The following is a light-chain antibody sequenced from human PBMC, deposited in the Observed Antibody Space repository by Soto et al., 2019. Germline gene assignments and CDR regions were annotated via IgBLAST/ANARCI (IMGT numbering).Light chain of an antibody. CDR2: GAS. Sequence: EIVLTQSPGTLSLSPGERATLSCRASQSVSSSYLAWYQQKPGQAPRLLIYGASSRATGIPDRFSGSGSGTDFTLIISRLEAEDVAVYYCQQYGSSLFGQGTKLEIK. CDR3: QQYGSSL. CDR1: QSVSSSY. J-gene: IGKJ2*01. V-gene: IGKV3-20*01.